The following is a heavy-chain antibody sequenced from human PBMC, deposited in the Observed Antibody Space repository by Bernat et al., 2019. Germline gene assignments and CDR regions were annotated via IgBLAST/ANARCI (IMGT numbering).Heavy chain of an antibody. CDR1: GYSFTSYW. D-gene: IGHD2-2*01. Sequence: EVQLVQSGAEVKKPGESLRISCKGSGYSFTSYWISWVRQMPGKGLEWMGRIDPSDSYTNYSPSFQGHVTISADKSISNAYLQWSSLKASDTAMYYCARRFVCTSCHRGGMDVWGQGTTVTVSS. J-gene: IGHJ6*02. CDR2: IDPSDSYT. V-gene: IGHV5-10-1*03. CDR3: ARRFVCTSCHRGGMDV.